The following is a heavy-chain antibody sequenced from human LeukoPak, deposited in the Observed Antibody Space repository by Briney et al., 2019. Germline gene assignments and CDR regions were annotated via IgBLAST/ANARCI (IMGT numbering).Heavy chain of an antibody. V-gene: IGHV4-38-2*02. CDR1: GYSVSSGYY. CDR2: IYHSGST. J-gene: IGHJ5*01. CDR3: ARDWRRWPFDS. Sequence: SETLSLTCTVSGYSVSSGYYWGWIRQPPGKGLEWIGSIYHSGSTYYSPSLKSRVTISVDTSKNQFSLNLSSVTAADTAVYYCARDWRRWPFDSWGQGTLVTVSS. D-gene: IGHD3-3*01.